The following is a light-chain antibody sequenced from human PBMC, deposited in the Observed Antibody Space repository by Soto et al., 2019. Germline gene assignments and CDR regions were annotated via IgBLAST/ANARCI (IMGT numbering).Light chain of an antibody. CDR2: SNN. J-gene: IGLJ1*01. CDR3: AAWDDSLSGYV. Sequence: QSVLTQPPSASGTPGQRVTISCSGRPSNIGYNTVTWYQQLPGTAPTLLIYSNNQRPSGVPDRFSGSKSGTSASLAISGLQSEDEADYYCAAWDDSLSGYVFGTGTKLTVL. CDR1: PSNIGYNT. V-gene: IGLV1-44*01.